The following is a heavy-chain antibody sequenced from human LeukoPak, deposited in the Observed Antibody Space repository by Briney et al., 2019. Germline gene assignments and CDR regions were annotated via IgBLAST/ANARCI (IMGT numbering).Heavy chain of an antibody. CDR3: ARGAKNYYGSGSYYNY. V-gene: IGHV4-39*07. Sequence: KPSETLSLTCTVSGGSVSSSSYYWGWIRQPPGKGLEWIGSFYYSGSTYYNPSLKSRVTISVDTSKNQFSLKLSSVTAADTAVYYCARGAKNYYGSGSYYNYWGQGTLVTVSS. CDR1: GGSVSSSSYY. J-gene: IGHJ4*02. D-gene: IGHD3-10*01. CDR2: FYYSGST.